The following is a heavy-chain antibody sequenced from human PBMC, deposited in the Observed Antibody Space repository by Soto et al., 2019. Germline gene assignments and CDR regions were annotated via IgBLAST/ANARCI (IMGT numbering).Heavy chain of an antibody. D-gene: IGHD6-19*01. Sequence: QVQLVQSGAEVKKPGASVKVSCKASGYTFTSYAMHWVRQAPGQRLEWMGWINAGNGNTKYSTKFQCRVTITRDTSASTAYMELSRLRAEGRAVYYFASVLSGWCWVDYWGQGARVTVSS. CDR1: GYTFTSYA. CDR2: INAGNGNT. CDR3: ASVLSGWCWVDY. V-gene: IGHV1-3*01. J-gene: IGHJ4*02.